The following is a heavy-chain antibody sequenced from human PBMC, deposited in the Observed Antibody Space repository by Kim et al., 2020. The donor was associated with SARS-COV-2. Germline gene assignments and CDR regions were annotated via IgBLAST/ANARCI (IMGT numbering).Heavy chain of an antibody. V-gene: IGHV4-34*01. J-gene: IGHJ4*01. D-gene: IGHD3-9*01. CDR2: INHSGST. CDR3: ARGRGLRYFDWKRYYFDY. CDR1: GGSFSGYY. Sequence: SETLSLTCAVYGGSFSGYYWSWIRQPPGKGLEWIGEINHSGSTNYNPSLKSRVTISVDTSKNQFSLKLSSVTAADTAVYYCARGRGLRYFDWKRYYFDY.